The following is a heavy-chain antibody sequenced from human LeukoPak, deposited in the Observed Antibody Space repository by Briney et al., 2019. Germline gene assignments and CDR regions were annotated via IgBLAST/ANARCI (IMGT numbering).Heavy chain of an antibody. J-gene: IGHJ4*02. CDR1: GFTFSSYA. Sequence: PGGSLRLSCAASGFTFSSYAMSWVRQAPGKGLEWVSAISGSGGSTYYADFVKGRFTISRDNSKNTLYLQMNSLRAEDTAVYYCAKPYYGGSYYFYWGQGTLVTVSS. CDR2: ISGSGGST. CDR3: AKPYYGGSYYFY. D-gene: IGHD1-26*01. V-gene: IGHV3-23*01.